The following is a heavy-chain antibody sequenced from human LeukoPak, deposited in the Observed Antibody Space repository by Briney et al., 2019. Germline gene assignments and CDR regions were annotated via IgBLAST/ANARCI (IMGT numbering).Heavy chain of an antibody. CDR2: ISAYNGNT. J-gene: IGHJ4*02. D-gene: IGHD3-10*01. V-gene: IGHV1-18*01. CDR3: ARVLTPKYYYGSGSPEADFDY. CDR1: GYTFTSYG. Sequence: ASVKVSCKASGYTFTSYGISWVRQAPGQGLEWMGWISAYNGNTNYAQKLQGRVTMTTDTSTSTAYMELRSLRSDDTAVYYCARVLTPKYYYGSGSPEADFDYWGQGTLVTVSS.